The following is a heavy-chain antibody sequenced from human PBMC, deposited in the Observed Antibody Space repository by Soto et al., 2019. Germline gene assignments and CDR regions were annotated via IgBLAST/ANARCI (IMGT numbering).Heavy chain of an antibody. CDR1: GGSISPFY. D-gene: IGHD3-16*01. J-gene: IGHJ4*02. CDR3: ARVGGVAARTFDY. CDR2: LYYSDNT. V-gene: IGHV4-59*01. Sequence: QVQLQESGPGVVKPSETLSLTCTVSGGSISPFYWSWVRQPPGKGLEWIGYLYYSDNTNYNPSLKSRVTISVDASKNLVSLRLTSVTAADTAVYYCARVGGVAARTFDYWGQGTVVTVSS.